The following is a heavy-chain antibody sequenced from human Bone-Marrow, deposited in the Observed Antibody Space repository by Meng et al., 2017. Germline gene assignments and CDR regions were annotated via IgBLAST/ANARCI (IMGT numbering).Heavy chain of an antibody. J-gene: IGHJ6*02. D-gene: IGHD3-10*01. Sequence: GESLKISCAVSGVSFSDSDIHWVRQASGKGLEWVGRIGTKPKSYAAAYAASVRGRFTISRDNAKNSLYLQMNSLRAEDTAVYYCARDEGITMVRGVIHYYYGMDVWGQGTTVTVSS. CDR2: IGTKPKSYAA. CDR3: ARDEGITMVRGVIHYYYGMDV. CDR1: GVSFSDSD. V-gene: IGHV3-73*01.